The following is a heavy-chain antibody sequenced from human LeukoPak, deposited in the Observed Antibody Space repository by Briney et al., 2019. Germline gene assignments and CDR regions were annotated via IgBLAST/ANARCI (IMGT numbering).Heavy chain of an antibody. CDR3: ARTGGDYGISGYYFDY. V-gene: IGHV4-59*12. CDR1: GGSISSYY. Sequence: PSETLSLTCTVSGGSISSYYWSWIRQPPGKGLEWIGYIYYSGSTNYNPSLKSRVTISVDTSKNQFSLKLSSVTAADTAVYYCARTGGDYGISGYYFDYWGQGTLVTVSS. J-gene: IGHJ4*02. D-gene: IGHD4-17*01. CDR2: IYYSGST.